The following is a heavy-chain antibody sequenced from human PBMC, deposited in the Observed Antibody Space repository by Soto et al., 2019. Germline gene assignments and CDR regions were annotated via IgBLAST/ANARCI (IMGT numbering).Heavy chain of an antibody. CDR3: ARHIGVEYSSSYYFDY. Sequence: GESLKISCKGSGYSFTSYWIGWVRQMPGKGLEWMGIIYPGDSDTRYSPSFQGQVTISADKSISTAYLQWSSLKASDTAMYYCARHIGVEYSSSYYFDYWGQGTLVTVSS. CDR2: IYPGDSDT. V-gene: IGHV5-51*01. D-gene: IGHD6-6*01. J-gene: IGHJ4*02. CDR1: GYSFTSYW.